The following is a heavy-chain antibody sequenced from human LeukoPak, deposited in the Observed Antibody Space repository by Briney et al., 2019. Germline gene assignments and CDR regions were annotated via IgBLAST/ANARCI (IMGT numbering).Heavy chain of an antibody. V-gene: IGHV1-2*02. CDR2: INPNSGGT. CDR1: GYTFTGFY. D-gene: IGHD5-18*01. J-gene: IGHJ6*02. Sequence: ASVKVSCKASGYTFTGFYIHWVRQAPGQGLEWMGWINPNSGGTNYAQKFQGRVTMTRDTSISTAYMELSRLRSDDTAVYYCAREDSYGYGMDVWGQGTTVTVSS. CDR3: AREDSYGYGMDV.